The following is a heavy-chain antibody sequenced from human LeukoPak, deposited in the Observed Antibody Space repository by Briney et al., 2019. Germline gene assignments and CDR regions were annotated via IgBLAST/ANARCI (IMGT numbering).Heavy chain of an antibody. CDR2: INHSGST. CDR1: GGSFSVYY. V-gene: IGHV4-34*01. J-gene: IGHJ5*02. D-gene: IGHD2-2*01. Sequence: SSETLSLTCAVYGGSFSVYYWIWIRQPPGKGLEWIGEINHSGSTNYNPSLKSRVTISVDTSKNQFSLKLSSVTAADTAVYYCARVGPYCSSTSCPTPDWFDPWGQGTLVTVSS. CDR3: ARVGPYCSSTSCPTPDWFDP.